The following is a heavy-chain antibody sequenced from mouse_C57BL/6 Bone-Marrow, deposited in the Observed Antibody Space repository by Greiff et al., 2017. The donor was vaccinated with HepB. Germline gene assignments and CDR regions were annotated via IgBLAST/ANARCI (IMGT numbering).Heavy chain of an antibody. CDR3: AREGWLLRGGFAY. V-gene: IGHV1-55*01. CDR1: GYTFTSYW. CDR2: IYPGSGST. D-gene: IGHD2-3*01. Sequence: VQLQQPGAELVKPGASVKMSCKASGYTFTSYWITWVKQRPGQGLEWIGDIYPGSGSTNYNEKFKSKATLTVDTSSSTAYMQLSSLTSEDSAVYYCAREGWLLRGGFAYWGQGTLVTVSP. J-gene: IGHJ3*01.